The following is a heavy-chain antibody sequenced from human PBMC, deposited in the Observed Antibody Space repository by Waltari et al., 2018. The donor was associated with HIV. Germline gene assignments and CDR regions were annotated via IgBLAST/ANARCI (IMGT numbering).Heavy chain of an antibody. CDR2: ISYDESNK. D-gene: IGHD2-2*01. J-gene: IGHJ4*02. CDR3: ARDPQYCSSTSCSYYFDY. Sequence: QVQLVESGGGVVQHGRRLRLLWAAVGFTFRNYSLHWVRQAQGKVLEWVAVISYDESNKYYADSVKGRFTISRDNSKNTLYLQMNSLRAEDTAVYYCARDPQYCSSTSCSYYFDYWGQGTLVTVSS. V-gene: IGHV3-30*04. CDR1: GFTFRNYS.